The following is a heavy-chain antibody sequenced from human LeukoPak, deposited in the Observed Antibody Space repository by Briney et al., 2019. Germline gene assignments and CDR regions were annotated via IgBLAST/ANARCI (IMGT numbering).Heavy chain of an antibody. V-gene: IGHV4-59*01. CDR1: GGSISSYY. Sequence: KPSETLSLTCTVSGGSISSYYWSWIRQPPGKGLEWIGYIYYSGSTNYNPSLKSRVTISVDTSKNQFSLKLSSVTVVDTAVYYCAGHTYTGLGDYWGQGTLVTVSS. D-gene: IGHD3-16*01. CDR3: AGHTYTGLGDY. CDR2: IYYSGST. J-gene: IGHJ4*02.